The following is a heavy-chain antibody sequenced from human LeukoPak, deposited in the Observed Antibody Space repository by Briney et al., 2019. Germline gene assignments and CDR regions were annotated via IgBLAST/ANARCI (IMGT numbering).Heavy chain of an antibody. CDR3: TTVTHFYL. CDR1: GFIFNGAW. V-gene: IGHV3-15*01. J-gene: IGHJ4*02. CDR2: IQHGGTT. Sequence: PGGSLRLSCAPSGFIFNGAWLSCVRQAPGKGLGWIGRIQHGGTTDYAAPVKGRFTISRDDSKATLYLQMNSLKTEDTAIYYCTTVTHFYLGGQGTLVTVSS. D-gene: IGHD2-15*01.